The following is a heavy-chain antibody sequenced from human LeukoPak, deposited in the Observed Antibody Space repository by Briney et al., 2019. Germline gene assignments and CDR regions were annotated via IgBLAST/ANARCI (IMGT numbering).Heavy chain of an antibody. CDR1: GRSFSGYY. V-gene: IGHV4-34*01. D-gene: IGHD3-10*01. J-gene: IGHJ4*02. CDR2: INYSGST. Sequence: SETLSLTCAVYGRSFSGYYWSWIRQPPGKGLEWIGEINYSGSTNYNPSLKSRVTISVDTSKNQFSLKLSSVTAADTAVYYCARPSYYYGSGSYYKGRYYFDYWGQGALVTVSS. CDR3: ARPSYYYGSGSYYKGRYYFDY.